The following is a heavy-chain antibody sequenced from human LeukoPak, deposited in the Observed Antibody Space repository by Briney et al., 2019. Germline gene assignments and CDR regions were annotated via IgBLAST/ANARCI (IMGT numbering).Heavy chain of an antibody. CDR2: ISYDGSNK. CDR1: GFTFSSYG. Sequence: GGSLRLSCAASGFTFSSYGMHWVRQAPGKGLEWVAVISYDGSNKYYADSVKGRFTISRDNSKNTLYLQMNSLRAEDTAVYYCAKGIIFDGYYYYYYMDVWGKGTTVTISS. J-gene: IGHJ6*03. D-gene: IGHD1-14*01. CDR3: AKGIIFDGYYYYYYMDV. V-gene: IGHV3-30*18.